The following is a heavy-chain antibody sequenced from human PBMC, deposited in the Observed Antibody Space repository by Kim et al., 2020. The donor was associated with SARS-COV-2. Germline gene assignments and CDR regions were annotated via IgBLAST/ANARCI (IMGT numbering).Heavy chain of an antibody. J-gene: IGHJ4*02. V-gene: IGHV4-4*02. CDR3: AVIHHSGAGPGTQLDY. CDR1: GASLTLYKW. CDR2: IDRTGDT. Sequence: SETLSLTCDVSGASLTLYKWWTWVRQSPGKGLEWIGEIDRTGDTNYNPSLRSRVIMSVDKSEKYFSLKITSMTAADTAVYYCAVIHHSGAGPGTQLDYWGQGTLVSVSS. D-gene: IGHD6-13*01.